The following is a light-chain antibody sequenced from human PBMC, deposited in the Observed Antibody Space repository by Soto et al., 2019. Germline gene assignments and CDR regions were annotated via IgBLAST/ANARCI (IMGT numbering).Light chain of an antibody. Sequence: EIVMTQSPATLSVSPGERATLSCRASQSVSSNLAWYQQRPGQAPRLLIYGASTRATGIPARFRGSRSGTEFTISISSLQSEEFAVYHCQQYANWPLTFGGGTKVEIK. CDR3: QQYANWPLT. CDR1: QSVSSN. V-gene: IGKV3-15*01. J-gene: IGKJ4*01. CDR2: GAS.